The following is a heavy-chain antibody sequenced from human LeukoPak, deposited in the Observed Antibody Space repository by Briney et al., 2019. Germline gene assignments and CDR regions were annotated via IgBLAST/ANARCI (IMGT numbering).Heavy chain of an antibody. Sequence: PSGTLSLTCAVSGGSISSSNWWSWVRQPPGKGLEWIGEIYHTGNINYNPSLKSRVTISVDKSKNQFSRKLSSVTAADTAVYYCARVGYSYVAFDIWGQGTMVTVSS. CDR2: IYHTGNI. D-gene: IGHD5-18*01. CDR1: GGSISSSNW. V-gene: IGHV4-4*02. J-gene: IGHJ3*02. CDR3: ARVGYSYVAFDI.